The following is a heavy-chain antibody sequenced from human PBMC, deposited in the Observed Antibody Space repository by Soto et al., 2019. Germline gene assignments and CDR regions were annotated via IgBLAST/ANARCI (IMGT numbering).Heavy chain of an antibody. CDR2: ISYDGSNK. CDR1: GFTFSSYG. Sequence: HPGGSLRLSCAASGFTFSSYGMHWVRQAPGKGLEWVAVISYDGSNKYYADSVKGRFTISRDNSKNTLYLQMNSLRAEDTAVYYCAKLYGDLLYYYYGMDVWGQGTTVTVSS. CDR3: AKLYGDLLYYYYGMDV. J-gene: IGHJ6*02. V-gene: IGHV3-30*18. D-gene: IGHD4-17*01.